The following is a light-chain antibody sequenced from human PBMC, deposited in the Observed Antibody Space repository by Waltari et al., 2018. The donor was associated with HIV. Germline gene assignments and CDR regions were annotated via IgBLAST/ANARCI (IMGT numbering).Light chain of an antibody. CDR3: QVWDRNSNHYV. Sequence: SSVLTQPPSVSVAPGETARITCGGSDVGCKSVHWYQQKPGQAPMLVIFYDSDRSSEIPDRFSGFVSGNTATLTISGVEAGDEADYYCQVWDRNSNHYVFGSGTKVTVL. CDR2: YDS. V-gene: IGLV3-21*04. J-gene: IGLJ1*01. CDR1: DVGCKS.